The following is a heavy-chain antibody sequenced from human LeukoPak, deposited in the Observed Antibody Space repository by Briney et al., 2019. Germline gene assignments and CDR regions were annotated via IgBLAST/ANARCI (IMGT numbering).Heavy chain of an antibody. V-gene: IGHV3-53*01. CDR2: VRRVGTT. D-gene: IGHD5-24*01. CDR1: GFTVSSKY. Sequence: GGSLRLSCATSGFTVSSKYMSWIRQAPGKGLEWVAVVRRVGTTVYIDSVKGRFTISRDTSKNTLNLQMNSLRAEDTAVYYCAREGEKGDGYNHGFDYWGQGTLVTVSS. CDR3: AREGEKGDGYNHGFDY. J-gene: IGHJ4*02.